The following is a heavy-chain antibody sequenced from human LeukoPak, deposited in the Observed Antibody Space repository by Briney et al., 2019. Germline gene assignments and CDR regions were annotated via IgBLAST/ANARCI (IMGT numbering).Heavy chain of an antibody. J-gene: IGHJ4*02. CDR2: IIPIFGTA. V-gene: IGHV1-69*01. CDR1: GGTFSSYA. Sequence: SVKVSCKASGGTFSSYAISWVRQAPGQGLEWMGGIIPIFGTANYAQKFQGRVTITADESTRTAYMELSSLRSEATAVYYCLTSYSGSYGGFDYWGQGTLVTVSS. D-gene: IGHD1-26*01. CDR3: LTSYSGSYGGFDY.